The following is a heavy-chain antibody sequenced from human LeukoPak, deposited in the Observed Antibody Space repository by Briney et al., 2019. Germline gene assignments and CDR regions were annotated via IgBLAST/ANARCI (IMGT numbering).Heavy chain of an antibody. Sequence: SGGSLRLSCVASGFTFSSYWMHWVRQAPGKGLVWVSRINTDGSTTSYADSVKGRFTISRDNAKNTLYMQMNSLRAEDTAVYYCVRDLGGRSGHWGQGTLVTVSS. D-gene: IGHD1-26*01. V-gene: IGHV3-74*01. CDR2: INTDGSTT. CDR1: GFTFSSYW. CDR3: VRDLGGRSGH. J-gene: IGHJ4*02.